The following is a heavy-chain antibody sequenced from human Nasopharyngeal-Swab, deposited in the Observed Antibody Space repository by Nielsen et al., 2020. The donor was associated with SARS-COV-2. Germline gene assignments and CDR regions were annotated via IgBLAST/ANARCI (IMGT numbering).Heavy chain of an antibody. Sequence: SETLSLTCTVSGGSISSSSYYWGWISQPPGKGLEWIGSIYYSGSTYYNPSLKSRVTISVDTSKNQFSLKLSSVTAADTAVYYCARDRTQTIQRGLNYYFYYYMDVWGKGTTVTVSS. V-gene: IGHV4-39*07. J-gene: IGHJ6*03. CDR1: GGSISSSSYY. CDR3: ARDRTQTIQRGLNYYFYYYMDV. CDR2: IYYSGST. D-gene: IGHD3-3*01.